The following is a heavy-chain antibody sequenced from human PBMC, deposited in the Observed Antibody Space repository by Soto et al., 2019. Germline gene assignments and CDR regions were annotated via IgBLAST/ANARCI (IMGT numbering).Heavy chain of an antibody. CDR2: IIPILGIA. D-gene: IGHD4-17*01. J-gene: IGHJ4*02. CDR3: ARSPDDYGDYIDY. CDR1: GGTFSSYT. V-gene: IGHV1-69*02. Sequence: GASVKVSCKASGGTFSSYTISWVRQAPGQGLEWMGRIIPILGIANYAQKFQGRVTITADKSTSTAYMELSSLRSEDTAVYYCARSPDDYGDYIDYWGQGTLVTVSS.